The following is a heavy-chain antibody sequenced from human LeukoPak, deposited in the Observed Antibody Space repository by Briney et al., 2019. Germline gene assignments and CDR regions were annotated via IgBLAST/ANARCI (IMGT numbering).Heavy chain of an antibody. CDR3: ARGAHYDFWSGEAYYYYMDV. CDR2: ISSSGSTI. CDR1: GFTFSDYY. D-gene: IGHD3-3*01. J-gene: IGHJ6*03. Sequence: GGSLRLSCAASGFTFSDYYMSWIRQAPGKGLEWVSYISSSGSTIYYADSVKGRFTISRDNAKNSLYLQMNSLRAEDTAVYYCARGAHYDFWSGEAYYYYMDVWGKGTTVTVSS. V-gene: IGHV3-11*01.